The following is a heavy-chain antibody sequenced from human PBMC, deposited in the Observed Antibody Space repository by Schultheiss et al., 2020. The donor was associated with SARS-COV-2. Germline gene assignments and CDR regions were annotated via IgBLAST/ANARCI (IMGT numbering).Heavy chain of an antibody. CDR3: TRVLVMKNTPSHYYYGMDV. J-gene: IGHJ6*02. D-gene: IGHD2-21*01. CDR1: GFTFGDNA. V-gene: IGHV3-49*04. Sequence: GGSLRLSCTAYGFTFGDNAVSWVRQAPGKGLEWVGFVRSKAYAGTADYAAPVKDRFTISRDDSKRIAYLQMNSLKTEDTAVYYCTRVLVMKNTPSHYYYGMDVWGQGGTVTVSS. CDR2: VRSKAYAGTA.